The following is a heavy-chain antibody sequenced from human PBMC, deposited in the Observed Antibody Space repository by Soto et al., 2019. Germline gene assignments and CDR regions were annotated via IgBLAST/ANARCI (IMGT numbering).Heavy chain of an antibody. D-gene: IGHD4-17*01. V-gene: IGHV4-39*01. CDR3: ARHGTGGDYVVYYYYAMDV. Sequence: QLQLQESGPGLVMPSETLSLTCTVSGGSISSSTYYWGWIRQPPGKGLEWIGSVYYSGNAYYNPSLKSRVTISVDTSNNQFSVELRSVTAADTAVYYCARHGTGGDYVVYYYYAMDVWGRGTTVTVSS. CDR2: VYYSGNA. CDR1: GGSISSSTYY. J-gene: IGHJ6*02.